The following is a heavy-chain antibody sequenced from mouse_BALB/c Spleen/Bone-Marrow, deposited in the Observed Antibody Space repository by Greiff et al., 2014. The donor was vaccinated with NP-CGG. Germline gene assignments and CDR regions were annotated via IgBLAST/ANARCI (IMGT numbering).Heavy chain of an antibody. CDR1: GFTFTDYY. CDR2: IRNKANGYTT. CDR3: AREGVLQITYWYFDV. D-gene: IGHD1-1*01. J-gene: IGHJ1*01. V-gene: IGHV7-3*02. Sequence: EVKVEESGGGLVQPGGSLRLSCATSGFTFTDYYMSWVRQPPGKALEWLGFIRNKANGYTTEYSASVKGRFTISRDNSQSILYLQINPRRAENSPSYYCAREGVLQITYWYFDVWGGGTPVPLPS.